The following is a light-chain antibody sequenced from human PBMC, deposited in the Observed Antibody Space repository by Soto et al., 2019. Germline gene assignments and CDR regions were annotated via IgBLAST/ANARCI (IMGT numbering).Light chain of an antibody. V-gene: IGKV3-20*01. CDR2: GAS. Sequence: IILTQSPGTLSLSPGDRATLSCRASQSVKNNYLVWYQQKVGQALRLLMSGASSRATGVPERFSGSGSGTDFTLTISRVEPEDFAVYYCQQYGSSPTFGQGTRLETK. J-gene: IGKJ5*01. CDR1: QSVKNNY. CDR3: QQYGSSPT.